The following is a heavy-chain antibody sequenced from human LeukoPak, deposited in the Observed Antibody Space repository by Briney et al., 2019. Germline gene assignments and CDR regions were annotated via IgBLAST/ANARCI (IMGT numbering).Heavy chain of an antibody. Sequence: ASVTVSCKASGYTFTAYHMHWVRQAPGQGLEWMGRINPNSGDTNYAQKFQGGVTMTRDTSISTAYMELSRLRSDDTAVYYCARDYCSSTSCLFDYWGQGTLVSVSS. CDR3: ARDYCSSTSCLFDY. D-gene: IGHD2-2*01. V-gene: IGHV1-2*06. CDR2: INPNSGDT. J-gene: IGHJ4*02. CDR1: GYTFTAYH.